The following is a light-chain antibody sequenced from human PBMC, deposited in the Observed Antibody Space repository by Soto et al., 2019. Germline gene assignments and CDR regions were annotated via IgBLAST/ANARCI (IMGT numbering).Light chain of an antibody. CDR2: GAS. V-gene: IGKV1-39*01. J-gene: IGKJ2*01. Sequence: DIQMTQSPSSLSASVGDTISITCRSFQTISKSLNWYQQRPGKAPKLLIFGASTLHNGVPPRFSGLGSGTHFTLTIINLQPEDAAAYYCHQSYSVPYTFGQGTKVDIK. CDR1: QTISKS. CDR3: HQSYSVPYT.